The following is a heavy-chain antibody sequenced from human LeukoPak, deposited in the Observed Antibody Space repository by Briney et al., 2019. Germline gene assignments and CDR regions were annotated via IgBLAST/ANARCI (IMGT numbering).Heavy chain of an antibody. CDR1: GFTFGDYA. CDR2: IRSKAYGGTT. Sequence: GRSLRLSCTASGFTFGDYAMSWFRQAPGKGLEWVGFIRSKAYGGTTEYAASVKGRFTISRDDSKSIAYLQMNSLKTEDTAVYYCTRYIEMATKIPHQVSYFDYWGQGTLVTVSS. J-gene: IGHJ4*02. D-gene: IGHD5-24*01. CDR3: TRYIEMATKIPHQVSYFDY. V-gene: IGHV3-49*03.